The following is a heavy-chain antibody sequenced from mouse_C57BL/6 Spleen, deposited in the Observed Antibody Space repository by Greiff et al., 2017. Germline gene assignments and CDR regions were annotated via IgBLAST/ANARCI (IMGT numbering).Heavy chain of an antibody. V-gene: IGHV5-4*01. Sequence: EVHLVESGGGLVKPGGSLKLSCAASGFTFSSYAMSWVRQTPDKGLEWVATISDGGSYTYYPDNVKGRFTITRDNAKNNLYLQISHLKSEDTAMYYWAREGLNRGFDYWGQGTTLTVSS. CDR1: GFTFSSYA. CDR2: ISDGGSYT. CDR3: AREGLNRGFDY. J-gene: IGHJ2*01.